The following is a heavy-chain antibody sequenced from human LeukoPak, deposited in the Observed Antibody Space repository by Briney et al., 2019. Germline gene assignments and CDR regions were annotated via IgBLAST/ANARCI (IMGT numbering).Heavy chain of an antibody. D-gene: IGHD6-13*01. V-gene: IGHV4-59*01. CDR2: IYYSGST. CDR3: ARAGAKSENSSSWYFNYYYYYYMDV. Sequence: SETLSLTCTVSGGSISSYYWSWIRQPPGKGLEWIGYIYYSGSTNYNPSLKSRVTISVDTSKNQFSLKLSSVTAADTAVYYCARAGAKSENSSSWYFNYYYYYYMDVWGKGTTVTVS. J-gene: IGHJ6*03. CDR1: GGSISSYY.